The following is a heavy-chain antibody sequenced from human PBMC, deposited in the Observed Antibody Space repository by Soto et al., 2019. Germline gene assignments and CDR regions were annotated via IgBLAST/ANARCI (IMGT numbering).Heavy chain of an antibody. Sequence: EVQLLESGGGLVQPGGSLRLTCAASGFTFSSYAMSWVRQAPGKGLEWVSAISGSGGSTYYADSVKGRFTISRDNSKNTLYLQMNSRRAEDTAVYYCAKDFRTYYDFWSGYPLYYYGMDVWGQGTTVTVSS. CDR3: AKDFRTYYDFWSGYPLYYYGMDV. CDR2: ISGSGGST. D-gene: IGHD3-3*01. J-gene: IGHJ6*02. V-gene: IGHV3-23*01. CDR1: GFTFSSYA.